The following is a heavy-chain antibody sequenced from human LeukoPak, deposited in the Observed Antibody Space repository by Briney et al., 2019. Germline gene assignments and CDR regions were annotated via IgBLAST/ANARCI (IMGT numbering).Heavy chain of an antibody. J-gene: IGHJ4*02. D-gene: IGHD6-19*01. Sequence: SETLSLTCTVSGGSISSYYWSWIRQPPGKGLEWIGYIYYSGSTNYNPSLKSRVTISVDTSKNQFSLKLSSVTAADTAVYYCARHRAKYSSGWYVDYWGQGILVTVSS. V-gene: IGHV4-59*08. CDR1: GGSISSYY. CDR3: ARHRAKYSSGWYVDY. CDR2: IYYSGST.